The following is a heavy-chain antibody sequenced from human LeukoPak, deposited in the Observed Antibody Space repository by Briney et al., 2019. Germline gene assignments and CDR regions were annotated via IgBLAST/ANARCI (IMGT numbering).Heavy chain of an antibody. V-gene: IGHV4-31*03. CDR2: IYYSGST. CDR3: ARDYYDSSGYYPVGMDV. D-gene: IGHD3-22*01. J-gene: IGHJ6*02. CDR1: GGSISSGGYY. Sequence: SETLSLTCTVSGGSISSGGYYWSWIRQHPGKGLEWIGYIYYSGSTYYNPYLKSRVTISVDTSKNQFSLKLSSVTAADTAVYYCARDYYDSSGYYPVGMDVWGQGTTVTVSS.